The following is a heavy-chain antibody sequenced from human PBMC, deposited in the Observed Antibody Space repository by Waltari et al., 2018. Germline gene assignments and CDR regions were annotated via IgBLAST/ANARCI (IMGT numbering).Heavy chain of an antibody. D-gene: IGHD2-8*01. CDR1: GGSIRSYY. J-gene: IGHJ3*02. CDR3: ARGMRCTNGVCYAFDI. Sequence: QVQLQESGPGLVKPSETLSLTCTVSGGSIRSYYWSWIRQPPGKGLEWIGYIYYSGSTNYNPSLKSRVTISVDTSKNQFSLKLSSVTAADTAVYYCARGMRCTNGVCYAFDIWGQGTMVTVSS. CDR2: IYYSGST. V-gene: IGHV4-59*01.